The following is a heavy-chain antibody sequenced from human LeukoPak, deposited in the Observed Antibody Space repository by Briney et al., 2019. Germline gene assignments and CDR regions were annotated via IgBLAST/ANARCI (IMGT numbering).Heavy chain of an antibody. CDR3: AIHGSYYAFDI. V-gene: IGHV3-66*04. CDR2: IYSGGST. J-gene: IGHJ3*02. Sequence: GGSLRLSCAASGFTFSNAWMSWVRHAPEKGLEWVSVIYSGGSTYYADSVKGTFTLSRDNSKNTLYLQMNSLRAEDTAVYYCAIHGSYYAFDIWGEGRMVTVSS. D-gene: IGHD1-26*01. CDR1: GFTFSNAW.